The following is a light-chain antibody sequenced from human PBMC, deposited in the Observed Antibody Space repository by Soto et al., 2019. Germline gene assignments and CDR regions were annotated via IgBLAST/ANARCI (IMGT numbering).Light chain of an antibody. CDR2: EVS. CDR1: SSDVGGYNY. Sequence: QSGQTQAVCGPRTPKKKITISCTGTSSDVGGYNYVSWYQQHPGKAPKLMIYEVSNRPSGVSNRFSGSKSGNTASLTISGLQAEDEADYYCSSYTSSSTPHVVFGGGTQLTVL. J-gene: IGLJ2*01. V-gene: IGLV2-14*01. CDR3: SSYTSSSTPHVV.